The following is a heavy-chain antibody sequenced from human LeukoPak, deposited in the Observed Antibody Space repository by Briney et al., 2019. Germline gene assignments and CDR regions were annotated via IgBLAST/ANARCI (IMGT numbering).Heavy chain of an antibody. J-gene: IGHJ6*02. D-gene: IGHD4-17*01. CDR1: GFTFSSYG. Sequence: PGGSLRLPCIASGFTFSSYGMHWVRQAPGKGLEWVAVISYDGSNKYYADSVKGRFTISRDNSKNTLYLQMNSLRAEDTAVYYCARDPAVQGTYDYGDYEESPYYYYGMDVWGQGTTVTVSS. V-gene: IGHV3-30*03. CDR2: ISYDGSNK. CDR3: ARDPAVQGTYDYGDYEESPYYYYGMDV.